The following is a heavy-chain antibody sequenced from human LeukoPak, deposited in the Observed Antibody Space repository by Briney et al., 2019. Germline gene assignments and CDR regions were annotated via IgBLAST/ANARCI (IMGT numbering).Heavy chain of an antibody. CDR1: GGTFSSYA. CDR2: IIPIFGTA. V-gene: IGHV1-69*13. J-gene: IGHJ1*01. Sequence: SVKVSCKASGGTFSSYAISWVRQAPGQGLEWMGGIIPIFGTANYAQKFQGRVTITADESTSTAYMELSSLRSEDTTVYYCARDQGSGWYLGQYFQHWGQGTLVTVSS. D-gene: IGHD6-19*01. CDR3: ARDQGSGWYLGQYFQH.